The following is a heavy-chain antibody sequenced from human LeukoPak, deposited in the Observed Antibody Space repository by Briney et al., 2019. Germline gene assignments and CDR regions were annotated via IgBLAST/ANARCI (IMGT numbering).Heavy chain of an antibody. D-gene: IGHD1-26*01. CDR3: AKDLTPLVGATDMDV. J-gene: IGHJ6*03. Sequence: GGSLRLSCAASGFTFSSYGMHWVRQAPGKGLEWVAVISYDGSNKYYADSVKGRFTISRDNSKNTLYLQMNSLRAEDTAVYYCAKDLTPLVGATDMDVWGKGTTVTVSS. V-gene: IGHV3-30*18. CDR1: GFTFSSYG. CDR2: ISYDGSNK.